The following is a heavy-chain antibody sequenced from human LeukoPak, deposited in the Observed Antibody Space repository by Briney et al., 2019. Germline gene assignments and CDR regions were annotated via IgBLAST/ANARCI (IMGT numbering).Heavy chain of an antibody. CDR2: IYSGGST. Sequence: GGSLRLSCAASGFTVSSNYMSWVRQAPGKGLEWVSVIYSGGSTYYADSVKGRFTISRDNSKNTLYLQMNSLRAEDTAVYYCARDSGILPTPGAFDIWGQGTMVTVSS. CDR3: ARDSGILPTPGAFDI. CDR1: GFTVSSNY. D-gene: IGHD5-18*01. V-gene: IGHV3-53*01. J-gene: IGHJ3*02.